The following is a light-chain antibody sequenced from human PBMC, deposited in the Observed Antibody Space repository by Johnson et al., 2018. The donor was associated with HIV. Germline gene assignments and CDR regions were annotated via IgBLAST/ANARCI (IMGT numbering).Light chain of an antibody. V-gene: IGLV1-51*01. Sequence: QSVLTQTPSVSAAPGQKVTISCSGSSSNIGNNYVSWYQQLPGTAPKLLIYDNNKRPSGIPDRFSGSKSGTSATLGITGLQTGDEADYYCGTWDSSLSVYVFGTGTKVTVL. CDR3: GTWDSSLSVYV. CDR2: DNN. CDR1: SSNIGNNY. J-gene: IGLJ1*01.